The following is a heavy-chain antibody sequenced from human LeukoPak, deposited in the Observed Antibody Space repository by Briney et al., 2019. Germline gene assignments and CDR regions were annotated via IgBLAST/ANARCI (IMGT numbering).Heavy chain of an antibody. J-gene: IGHJ4*02. CDR3: ARVGYCSSISCYFYFDY. D-gene: IGHD2-2*01. V-gene: IGHV1-69*13. CDR1: GGTFSSYA. CDR2: IIPIFGTA. Sequence: SVKVSCKASGGTFSSYAISWVRQAPGQGLEWMGGIIPIFGTANYAQKFQGRVTITADESTSTAYMELSSLRSDDTAVYYCARVGYCSSISCYFYFDYWGQGTLVTVSS.